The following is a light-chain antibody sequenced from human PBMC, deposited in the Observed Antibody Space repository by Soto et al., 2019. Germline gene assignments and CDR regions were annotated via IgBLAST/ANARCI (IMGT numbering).Light chain of an antibody. CDR2: GAS. CDR3: QQYGSSPLT. J-gene: IGKJ4*01. Sequence: ELVLTQSPGTLSLSPWERATLSCGASQSVSSSYLAWYQQKPGQAPRLLIYGASSRPSGIPDRFGGSGSGTDFTLTISRLEPEDFALYYCQQYGSSPLTFGGGTKVDIK. CDR1: QSVSSSY. V-gene: IGKV3-20*01.